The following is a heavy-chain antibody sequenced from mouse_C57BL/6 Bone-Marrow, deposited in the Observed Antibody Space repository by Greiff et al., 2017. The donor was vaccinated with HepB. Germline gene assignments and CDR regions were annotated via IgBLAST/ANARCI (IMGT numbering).Heavy chain of an antibody. V-gene: IGHV1-42*01. CDR1: GYSFTGYY. D-gene: IGHD1-3*01. Sequence: VQLQQSGPELVKPGASVKISCKASGYSFTGYYMNWVKQSPEKSLEWIGEINPSTGGTTYNQKFKAKATLPVDKSSRTAYMQLKSLTSEDSAVYYCAREEWAMDYWGQGTSVTVSS. CDR2: INPSTGGT. J-gene: IGHJ4*01. CDR3: AREEWAMDY.